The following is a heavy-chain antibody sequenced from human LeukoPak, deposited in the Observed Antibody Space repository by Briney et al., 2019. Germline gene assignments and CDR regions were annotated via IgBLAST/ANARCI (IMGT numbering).Heavy chain of an antibody. V-gene: IGHV3-7*01. CDR2: IKQDGSEK. J-gene: IGHJ6*02. Sequence: GGSLRLSCAASGLTFSGYWMNWVRQAPGKGLEWVANIKQDGSEKYYVDSVKGRFTISRDNAKNSLYLQMNSLRAEDTAVYYCARDSPGKYCSSTSCYVSPYYYYGMDVWGQGTTVTVSS. CDR3: ARDSPGKYCSSTSCYVSPYYYYGMDV. CDR1: GLTFSGYW. D-gene: IGHD2-2*01.